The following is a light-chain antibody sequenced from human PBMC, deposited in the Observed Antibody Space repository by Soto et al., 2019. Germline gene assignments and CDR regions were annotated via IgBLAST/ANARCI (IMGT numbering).Light chain of an antibody. CDR3: SSYTSSSTVV. CDR1: SSDVGGYNY. Sequence: QSALTQPASVSGSPGQSITISSTGTSSDVGGYNYVSWYQQHPGKAPKLMIFDVDTRPSGISNRFSGSKSGNTASLTISGLQAEDEADYYFSSYTSSSTVVFGGGTKLTVL. CDR2: DVD. J-gene: IGLJ2*01. V-gene: IGLV2-14*01.